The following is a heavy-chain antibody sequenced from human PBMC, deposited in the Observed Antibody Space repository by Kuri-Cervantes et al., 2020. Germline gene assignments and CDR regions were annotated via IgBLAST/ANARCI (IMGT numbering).Heavy chain of an antibody. V-gene: IGHV4-38-2*01. Sequence: SETLSLTCAVFGYSIRSGYYWGWIRQPPGKGLEWVGSIYHSGSTYHNPSLKSRVTLSVDTSKNQFSLRLTPVTAADTAVYYCARGKFRRAAAPPLDFRARLTWFDPWGQGTLVIVSS. CDR2: IYHSGST. J-gene: IGHJ5*02. CDR3: ARGKFRRAAAPPLDFRARLTWFDP. D-gene: IGHD6-13*01. CDR1: GYSIRSGYY.